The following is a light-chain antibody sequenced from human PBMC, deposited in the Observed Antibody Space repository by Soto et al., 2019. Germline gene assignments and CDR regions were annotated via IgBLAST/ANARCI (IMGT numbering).Light chain of an antibody. CDR3: QQYGSSLFT. CDR2: GAS. V-gene: IGKV3-20*01. Sequence: EIVLTHSPGTLSLSPGERATLSCRCSQSVSSSYLAWYQQKPGQAPRLLIYGASSRATGIPDRFSGSGSGTDFTLTISRLEPEDFEVYYCQQYGSSLFTFGPGTKVDIK. CDR1: QSVSSSY. J-gene: IGKJ3*01.